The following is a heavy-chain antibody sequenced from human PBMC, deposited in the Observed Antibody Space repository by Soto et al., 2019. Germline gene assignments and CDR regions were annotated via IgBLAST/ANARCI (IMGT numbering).Heavy chain of an antibody. J-gene: IGHJ5*02. V-gene: IGHV4-59*01. CDR3: ARESAGSGKNNWFDP. D-gene: IGHD3-10*01. Sequence: ASGTLSLTCTVSGGSISPYYWSWIRQPPGKGLEWIGYISYSGHTYHNPSLKSRVTMSVDTSRNQLLLQLNSVTAADTAVYYCARESAGSGKNNWFDPWGQGTLVTVSS. CDR1: GGSISPYY. CDR2: ISYSGHT.